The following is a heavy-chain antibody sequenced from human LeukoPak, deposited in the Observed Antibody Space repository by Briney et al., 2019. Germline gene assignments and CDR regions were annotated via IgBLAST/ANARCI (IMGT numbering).Heavy chain of an antibody. CDR1: GYTFTSYG. J-gene: IGHJ3*02. Sequence: AASVKVSCKASGYTFTSYGISWVRQAPGQGLEWMGWISTYNGNTNYAQKLQGRVTMTTHTSTTTAYMELRSLRSDDTAVYYCARDGRCSGGSCYSEAFDIWGQGTMVTVSS. CDR3: ARDGRCSGGSCYSEAFDI. V-gene: IGHV1-18*01. CDR2: ISTYNGNT. D-gene: IGHD2-15*01.